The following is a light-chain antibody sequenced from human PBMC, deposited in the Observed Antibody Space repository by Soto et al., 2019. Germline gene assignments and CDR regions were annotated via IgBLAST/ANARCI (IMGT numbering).Light chain of an antibody. CDR3: SLYTISRV. CDR1: SSDVGRYNH. CDR2: EVS. J-gene: IGLJ3*02. Sequence: QSALTQPASVSGSPGQSITISCTGPSSDVGRYNHVSWYQQHPGKAPKLIIYEVSSRPSGVSNRFSGSKSGNTASLTISRLQAEDEADYYCSLYTISRVFGGGTKLTVL. V-gene: IGLV2-14*01.